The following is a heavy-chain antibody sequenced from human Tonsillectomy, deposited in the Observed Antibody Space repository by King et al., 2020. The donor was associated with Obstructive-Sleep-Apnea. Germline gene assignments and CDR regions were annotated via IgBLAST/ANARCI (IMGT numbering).Heavy chain of an antibody. V-gene: IGHV1-69*04. Sequence: QLVQSGAEVKKPGSSVKVSCKASGGTFSSNAISWVRQAPGQGLEWMGRSIPILGIANYAQKFQGRVTITADKSTSTAYMELSSLRSEDTAVYYCARAYTAMNYFDYWGQGTLVTVSS. CDR2: SIPILGIA. CDR3: ARAYTAMNYFDY. CDR1: GGTFSSNA. J-gene: IGHJ4*02. D-gene: IGHD5-18*01.